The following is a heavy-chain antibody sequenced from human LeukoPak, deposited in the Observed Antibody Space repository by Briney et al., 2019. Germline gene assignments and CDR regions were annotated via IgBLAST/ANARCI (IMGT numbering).Heavy chain of an antibody. Sequence: GESLKISCKASGYSFTSYWIGWVRQMPGKGLEWMGIIDPSDSDTRYTPSFQGQVTISADKSLTTAYLQWNSLKASDTAMYYCARQTAMGRSGDYWGQGTLVIVSS. J-gene: IGHJ4*02. CDR2: IDPSDSDT. CDR3: ARQTAMGRSGDY. CDR1: GYSFTSYW. D-gene: IGHD5-18*01. V-gene: IGHV5-51*01.